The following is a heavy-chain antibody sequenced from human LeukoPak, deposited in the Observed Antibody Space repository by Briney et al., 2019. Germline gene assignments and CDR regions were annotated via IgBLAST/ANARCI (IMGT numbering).Heavy chain of an antibody. CDR1: GYSFTSYW. CDR3: ASLRSPAARDTFDI. Sequence: GESLLISCKGSGYSFTSYWIGWVRQMPREGLEWMGIIYPGDSDTRYSPSFQGQVTISADKSISTAYLQWSSLKASDTAMYYCASLRSPAARDTFDIWGQGTMVTVSS. V-gene: IGHV5-51*01. D-gene: IGHD6-6*01. J-gene: IGHJ3*02. CDR2: IYPGDSDT.